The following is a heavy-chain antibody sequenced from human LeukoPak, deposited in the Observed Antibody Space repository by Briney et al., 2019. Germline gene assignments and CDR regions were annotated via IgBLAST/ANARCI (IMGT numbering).Heavy chain of an antibody. CDR2: IYYSGST. Sequence: PSETLSLTCTVSGGSISSSSYYWGWIRQPQGKGLEWIGSIYYSGSTYYNPSLKSRVTISVDTSKNQFSLKLSSVTAADTAVYYYASPSYIFGVVIMNDAFDIWGQGTMVTVSS. CDR3: ASPSYIFGVVIMNDAFDI. V-gene: IGHV4-39*01. D-gene: IGHD3-3*01. CDR1: GGSISSSSYY. J-gene: IGHJ3*02.